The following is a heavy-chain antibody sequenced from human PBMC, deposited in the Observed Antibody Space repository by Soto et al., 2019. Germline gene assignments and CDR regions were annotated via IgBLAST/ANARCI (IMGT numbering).Heavy chain of an antibody. CDR1: GFTFNSYA. V-gene: IGHV3-23*01. J-gene: IGHJ4*01. CDR2: IGTDGNT. Sequence: GGSLRLSCAASGFTFNSYAMNWVRQAPGKGLAWVSAIGTDGNTYYANSVKGRFTISRDNSRTTLYLQMNSLRVEDTALYYCVRKYPGTRPFDYWGQGTLVTVFS. CDR3: VRKYPGTRPFDY. D-gene: IGHD2-2*01.